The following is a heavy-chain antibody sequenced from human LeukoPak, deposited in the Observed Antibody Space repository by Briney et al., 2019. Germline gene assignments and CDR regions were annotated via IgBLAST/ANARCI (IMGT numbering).Heavy chain of an antibody. Sequence: GGSLRLSCAASGFTFDDYAMHWVRQAPGKGLEWVSGISWNSGSIGYADSVKGRFTISRDNAKNSLYLQMNSLRAGDMALYYCAKDNRAAAGPATVFDYWGQGTLVTVSS. D-gene: IGHD6-13*01. V-gene: IGHV3-9*03. J-gene: IGHJ4*02. CDR2: ISWNSGSI. CDR3: AKDNRAAAGPATVFDY. CDR1: GFTFDDYA.